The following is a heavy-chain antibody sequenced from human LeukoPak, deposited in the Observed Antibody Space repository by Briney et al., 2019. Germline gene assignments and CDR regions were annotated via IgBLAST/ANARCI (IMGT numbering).Heavy chain of an antibody. Sequence: WASVKVSCKASGGTFSSYAISWVRQAPGQGLEWMGGIIPIFGTANYAQKFQGRVTITADESTSTAYMELSSLRSEDTAVYYCARAITMVRGAFDYWGQGTLVTVSS. CDR3: ARAITMVRGAFDY. CDR2: IIPIFGTA. J-gene: IGHJ4*02. V-gene: IGHV1-69*13. D-gene: IGHD3-10*01. CDR1: GGTFSSYA.